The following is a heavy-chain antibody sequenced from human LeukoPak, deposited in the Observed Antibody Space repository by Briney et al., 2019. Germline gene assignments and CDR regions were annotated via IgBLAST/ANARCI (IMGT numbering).Heavy chain of an antibody. V-gene: IGHV4-34*01. CDR2: INHSGST. J-gene: IGHJ4*02. Sequence: PSETLSLTCAVYGGSFSGYYWSWIRQPPGKGLEWIGEINHSGSTNYNPSLKSRVTISVDTSKNQFSPKLSSVTAADTAVYYCARDPTYFDYWGQGTLVTVSS. CDR3: ARDPTYFDY. CDR1: GGSFSGYY.